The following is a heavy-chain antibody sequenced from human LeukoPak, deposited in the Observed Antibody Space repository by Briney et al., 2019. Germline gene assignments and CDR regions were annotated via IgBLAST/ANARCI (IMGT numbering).Heavy chain of an antibody. CDR1: GFTFSSYS. CDR2: ISSSSSYT. CDR3: ARVRDGYNSLDY. Sequence: GGSLRLSCAASGFTFSSYSMDWVRQAPGKGLEWASSISSSSSYTCYADSVKGRFTISRDNAKNSLYLQMNSLRAEDTAVYYCARVRDGYNSLDYWGQGTLVTVSS. J-gene: IGHJ4*02. V-gene: IGHV3-21*01. D-gene: IGHD5-24*01.